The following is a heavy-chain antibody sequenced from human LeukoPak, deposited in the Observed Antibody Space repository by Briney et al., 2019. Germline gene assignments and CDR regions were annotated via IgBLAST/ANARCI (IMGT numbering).Heavy chain of an antibody. V-gene: IGHV3-21*01. CDR3: ARVTTQWLVSTIDY. D-gene: IGHD6-19*01. CDR2: ISSSSSYI. J-gene: IGHJ4*02. Sequence: XWXXSISSSSSYIYYADSVKGRFTISRDNAKNSLYLQMNSLRAEDTAVYYCARVTTQWLVSTIDYWGQGTLVTVSS.